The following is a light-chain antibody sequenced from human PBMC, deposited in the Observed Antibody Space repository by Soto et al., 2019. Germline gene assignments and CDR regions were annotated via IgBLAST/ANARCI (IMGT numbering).Light chain of an antibody. CDR2: GAS. Sequence: DIQMTQSPSSLSASVGDRITITCRASQTISNFLNWYHQRPGKAPKLLLFGASSLQSGGPSMFTGIGSGTDFTLTSSDLQPEDFATYYCQQTYSTPYTFGQGTNLEIK. V-gene: IGKV1-39*01. J-gene: IGKJ2*01. CDR1: QTISNF. CDR3: QQTYSTPYT.